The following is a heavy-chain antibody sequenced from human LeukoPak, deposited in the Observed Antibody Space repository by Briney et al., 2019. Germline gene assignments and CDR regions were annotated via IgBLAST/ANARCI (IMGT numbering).Heavy chain of an antibody. CDR2: INHSGST. D-gene: IGHD6-13*01. CDR3: ARVYSSSWYGFVDY. CDR1: GGSISSYY. Sequence: SETLSLTCTVSGGSISSYYWSWIRQPPGKGLEWIGEINHSGSTNYNPSLKSRVTISVDTSKNQFSPKLSSVTAADTAVYYCARVYSSSWYGFVDYWGQGTLVTVSS. V-gene: IGHV4-34*01. J-gene: IGHJ4*02.